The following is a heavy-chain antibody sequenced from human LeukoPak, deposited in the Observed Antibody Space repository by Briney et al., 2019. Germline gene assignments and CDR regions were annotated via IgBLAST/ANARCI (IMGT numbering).Heavy chain of an antibody. CDR1: GGSISSYY. D-gene: IGHD6-6*01. CDR2: IYYSGST. CDR3: ARGLGGSSRLSFDY. V-gene: IGHV4-59*12. Sequence: SETLSLTCTVSGGSISSYYWSWIRQPPGKGLEWIGSIYYSGSTYYNPSLKSRVTISVDTSKNQFSLKLSSVTAADTAVYYCARGLGGSSRLSFDYWGQGTLVTVSS. J-gene: IGHJ4*02.